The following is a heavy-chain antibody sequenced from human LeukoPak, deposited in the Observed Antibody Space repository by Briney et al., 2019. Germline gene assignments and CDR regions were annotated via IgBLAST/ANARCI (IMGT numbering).Heavy chain of an antibody. V-gene: IGHV3-30*03. CDR2: ISYDGSNK. D-gene: IGHD3-10*01. CDR1: GFTFSSYG. J-gene: IGHJ6*03. Sequence: SGGSLRLSCVASGFTFSSYGMHWVRQAPGKGLEWVAVISYDGSNKYYADSVKGRFTISRDNSKNTLYLQMNSLRAEDTAVYYCARDKSVARFGELLLYYYYYMDVWGKGTTVTVSS. CDR3: ARDKSVARFGELLLYYYYYMDV.